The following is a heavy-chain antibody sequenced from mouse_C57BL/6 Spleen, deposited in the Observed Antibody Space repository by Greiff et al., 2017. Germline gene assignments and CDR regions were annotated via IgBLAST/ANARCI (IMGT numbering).Heavy chain of an antibody. D-gene: IGHD2-3*01. J-gene: IGHJ3*01. V-gene: IGHV1-72*01. CDR3: ARDGDFEGWFAY. CDR1: GYTFTSYW. Sequence: VQLQQPGAELVKPGASVKLSCKASGYTFTSYWMHWVKQRPGRGLEWIGWIDPNRGGTKYNEKFKSKATLTVDKPSSTAYMQLSSLTSEDSAVYYCARDGDFEGWFAYWGQGTLVTVSA. CDR2: IDPNRGGT.